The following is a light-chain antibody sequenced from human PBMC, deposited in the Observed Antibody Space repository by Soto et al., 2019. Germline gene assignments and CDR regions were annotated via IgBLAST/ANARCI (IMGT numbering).Light chain of an antibody. J-gene: IGKJ2*01. CDR1: QSVGSL. CDR2: AAS. CDR3: QQSSSLPYT. Sequence: DIQMTQSPSSLSASVGDRVTITCRASQSVGSLLNWFQQKPGKAPKLLIVAASTLQSGAPSRFSGSGAGTDLTLIISSLQPEDFATYYYQQSSSLPYTFCQGTKVEI. V-gene: IGKV1-39*01.